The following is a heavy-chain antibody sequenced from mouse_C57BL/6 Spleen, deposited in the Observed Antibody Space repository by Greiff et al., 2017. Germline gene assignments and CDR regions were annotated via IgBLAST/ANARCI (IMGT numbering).Heavy chain of an antibody. D-gene: IGHD1-1*01. CDR3: ARRYYYCHYFDY. CDR2: IHPNSGST. V-gene: IGHV1-64*01. CDR1: GYTFTSYW. J-gene: IGHJ2*01. Sequence: QVQLQQPGAELVKPGASVKLSCKASGYTFTSYWMHWVKQRPGQGLEWIGMIHPNSGSTNYNEKFKSKATLTVDKSSSTAYMQRSSLTSEDSAVYCCARRYYYCHYFDYWGQGTTLTVSS.